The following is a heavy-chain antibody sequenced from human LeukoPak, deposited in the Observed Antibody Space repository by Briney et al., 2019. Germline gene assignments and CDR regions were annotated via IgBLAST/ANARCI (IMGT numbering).Heavy chain of an antibody. D-gene: IGHD5-12*01. CDR3: ARGGTIGYSGYDPRHAFDI. CDR1: GFTFSGYA. V-gene: IGHV3-64*01. J-gene: IGHJ3*02. CDR2: ISSNGGST. Sequence: GGSLRLSCAASGFTFSGYAMHWVRQAPGKGLEYVSGISSNGGSTYYANSVKGRFTISRDNSKNTLYLQMGSLRAEDMAVYYCARGGTIGYSGYDPRHAFDIWGQGTMVTVSS.